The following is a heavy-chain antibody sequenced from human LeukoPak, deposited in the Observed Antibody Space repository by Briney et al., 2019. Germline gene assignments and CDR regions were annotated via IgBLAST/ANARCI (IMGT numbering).Heavy chain of an antibody. Sequence: GGSLRLSCAASGFTFSDYYMSWIRQAPGKGLEWVSYISTSGSTIYYADSVRGRFTISRDNAKNSLYLQMNSLRAEDTAVYYCARDYDFWSGGSKYYGMDVRGQGTTVTVSS. CDR3: ARDYDFWSGGSKYYGMDV. CDR2: ISTSGSTI. CDR1: GFTFSDYY. V-gene: IGHV3-11*01. J-gene: IGHJ6*02. D-gene: IGHD3-3*01.